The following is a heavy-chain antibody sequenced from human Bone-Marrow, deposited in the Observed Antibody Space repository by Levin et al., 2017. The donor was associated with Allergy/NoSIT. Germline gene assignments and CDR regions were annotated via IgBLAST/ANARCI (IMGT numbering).Heavy chain of an antibody. D-gene: IGHD3-22*01. V-gene: IGHV3-21*01. Sequence: VASVKVSCAASGILFSSYDMNWVRQAPGKGLEWVSSISAGGNYIYYADSVKGRFTISRDNAKNSLFLQMYSLRAEDTAVYYCASWAMYHYDRSAFDYFYYAMDVWGQGTTVTVSS. CDR2: ISAGGNYI. CDR3: ASWAMYHYDRSAFDYFYYAMDV. CDR1: GILFSSYD. J-gene: IGHJ6*02.